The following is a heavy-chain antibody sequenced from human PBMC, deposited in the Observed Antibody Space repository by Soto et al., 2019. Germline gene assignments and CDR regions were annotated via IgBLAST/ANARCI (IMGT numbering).Heavy chain of an antibody. CDR3: ARWSYLDY. CDR1: GLTLSSNA. V-gene: IGHV3-23*01. Sequence: PGGSLRLSCAASGLTLSSNAMSWVRQAPGKGLEWVPAISGSGGRTYYADSVKGRFTISRDNSKSTLYLQMNSLRADDTAMYYCARWSYLDYWGQGTRVTVSS. J-gene: IGHJ4*02. D-gene: IGHD3-3*01. CDR2: ISGSGGRT.